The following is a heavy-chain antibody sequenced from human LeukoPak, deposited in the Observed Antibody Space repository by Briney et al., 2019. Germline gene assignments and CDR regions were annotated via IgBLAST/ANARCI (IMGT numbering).Heavy chain of an antibody. D-gene: IGHD2-2*01. CDR1: GYTFTGYY. CDR3: AREDIVVVPAARPFFDY. CDR2: INPNSGGT. V-gene: IGHV1-2*02. J-gene: IGHJ4*02. Sequence: GASVKVPCKASGYTFTGYYMHWVRQAPGQGLEWMGWINPNSGGTNYAQKFQGRVTMTRDTSISTAYMELSRLRSDDTAVYYCAREDIVVVPAARPFFDYWGQGTLVTVSS.